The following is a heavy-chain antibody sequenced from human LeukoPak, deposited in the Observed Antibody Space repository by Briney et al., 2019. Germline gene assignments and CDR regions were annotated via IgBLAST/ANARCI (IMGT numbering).Heavy chain of an antibody. V-gene: IGHV1-24*01. D-gene: IGHD6-13*01. Sequence: ASVKVSCKVSGYTLTELSMHWVRQAPGKGLEWMGGFDPEDGETIYAQKFQGRVTMTEDTSTDTAYMELSSLRSEDTAVYYCARDQGAAVGNYYYYGMDVWGQGTTVTVSS. J-gene: IGHJ6*02. CDR2: FDPEDGET. CDR1: GYTLTELS. CDR3: ARDQGAAVGNYYYYGMDV.